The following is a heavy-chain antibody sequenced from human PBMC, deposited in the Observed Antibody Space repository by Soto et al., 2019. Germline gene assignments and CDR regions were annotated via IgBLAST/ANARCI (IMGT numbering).Heavy chain of an antibody. CDR1: GGSISSGGYY. CDR2: IYYSGST. CDR3: ARGPGYCSGGSCVDY. Sequence: SETLSLTCTVSGGSISSGGYYWSWIRQHPGKGLEWIGYIYYSGSTYYNPSLKSRVTISVNTSKNQFSLKLSSVTAADTAVYYCARGPGYCSGGSCVDYWGQGTLVTVSS. J-gene: IGHJ4*02. V-gene: IGHV4-31*03. D-gene: IGHD2-15*01.